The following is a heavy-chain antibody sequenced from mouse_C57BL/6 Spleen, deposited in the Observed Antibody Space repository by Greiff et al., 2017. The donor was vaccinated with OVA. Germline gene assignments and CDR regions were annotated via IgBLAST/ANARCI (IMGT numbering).Heavy chain of an antibody. Sequence: QVQLQQSGAELVKPGASVKLSCKASGYTFTSYWMHWVKQRPGQGLEWIGMIHPNSGSTNYNEKFKSKATLTVDKSSSTAYMQLSSLTSEDSAVYYCARLTRDYFDYWGQGTTLTVSS. CDR3: ARLTRDYFDY. D-gene: IGHD1-1*01. J-gene: IGHJ2*01. CDR2: IHPNSGST. V-gene: IGHV1-64*01. CDR1: GYTFTSYW.